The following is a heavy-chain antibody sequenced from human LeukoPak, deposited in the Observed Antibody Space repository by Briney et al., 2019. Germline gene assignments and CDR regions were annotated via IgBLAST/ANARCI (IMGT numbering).Heavy chain of an antibody. CDR1: GGSISSSSYH. CDR3: ARLSSQSILYPFDL. V-gene: IGHV4-39*01. J-gene: IGHJ2*01. Sequence: SETLSFTCTVSGGSISSSSYHWGWIRQPPGKGLEWIGSIYYSSRTYYNPSLKLPVTISVDTSKNQFSLKLSSVTAADTAVYYCARLSSQSILYPFDLWGRGTLVTVSS. D-gene: IGHD2-2*02. CDR2: IYYSSRT.